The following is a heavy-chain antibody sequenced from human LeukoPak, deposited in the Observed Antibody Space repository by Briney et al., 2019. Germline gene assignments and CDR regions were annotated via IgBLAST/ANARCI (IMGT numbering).Heavy chain of an antibody. Sequence: GGSLRLSCAASGFTFSSYSMNWVRQAPGKGLEWVSSISSSSSYIYYADSVKGRFTISRDNAKNSLYLQMNSLRAEDTAVYYCARDVLGSGWYNPYYFDYGGQGTLVTASS. CDR2: ISSSSSYI. CDR3: ARDVLGSGWYNPYYFDY. J-gene: IGHJ4*02. D-gene: IGHD6-19*01. V-gene: IGHV3-21*01. CDR1: GFTFSSYS.